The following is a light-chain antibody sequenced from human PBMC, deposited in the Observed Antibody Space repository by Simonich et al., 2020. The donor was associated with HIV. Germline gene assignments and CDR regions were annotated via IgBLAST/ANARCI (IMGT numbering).Light chain of an antibody. CDR1: QSVSSN. CDR3: QQYNNWPLT. J-gene: IGKJ4*01. CDR2: GAS. Sequence: EIVMTQSPATLSVSPGEGATHSCRATQSVSSNLAWYQQKPGQSPRLLIYGASTRATGIPARFSGSGSGTEFTLTIRSMQSEDFAVYYCQQYNNWPLTFGGGTKVEIK. V-gene: IGKV3-15*01.